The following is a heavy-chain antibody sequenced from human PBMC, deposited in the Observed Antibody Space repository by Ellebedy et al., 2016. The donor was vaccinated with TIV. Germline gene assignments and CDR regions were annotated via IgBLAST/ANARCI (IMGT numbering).Heavy chain of an antibody. Sequence: PGGSLRLSCAASGFTFTNFWMSRVCQALGEGLELVANIKQDGREKYYVDSVKGRFTISRDNAKNSVYLQMNSLKAEDKAVYYCARDLRSGSYGVDWGQGTLVTVSS. CDR2: IKQDGREK. D-gene: IGHD3-16*01. V-gene: IGHV3-7*01. CDR1: GFTFTNFW. J-gene: IGHJ4*02. CDR3: ARDLRSGSYGVD.